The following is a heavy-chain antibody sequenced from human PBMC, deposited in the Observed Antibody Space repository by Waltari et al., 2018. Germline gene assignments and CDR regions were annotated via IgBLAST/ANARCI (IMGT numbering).Heavy chain of an antibody. CDR1: GFTFSSSW. D-gene: IGHD1-26*01. J-gene: IGHJ4*02. CDR2: IKQDGSEK. Sequence: EVQLVESGGGLVQPGGSLRLSCAASGFTFSSSWMSWVREAPGKGVEWVANIKQDGSEKYYVDSVKGRFTISRDNAKNSLYLQMNSLRAEDTAVYYCASQEWELQCGYWGQGTLGTVSS. CDR3: ASQEWELQCGY. V-gene: IGHV3-7*01.